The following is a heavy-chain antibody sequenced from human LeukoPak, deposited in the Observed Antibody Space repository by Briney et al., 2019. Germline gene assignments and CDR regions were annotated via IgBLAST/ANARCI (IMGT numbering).Heavy chain of an antibody. CDR2: IYYSGST. J-gene: IGHJ5*02. D-gene: IGHD3-3*01. V-gene: IGHV4-61*01. Sequence: SETLSLTCTVSGGSVSSGSYYWSWIRQPPGKGLEWIGYIYYSGSTNYNPSLKSRVTISVDTSKNQFSLKLSSVTAADTAVYYCARAGVGESWFDPWGQGTLVTVSS. CDR3: ARAGVGESWFDP. CDR1: GGSVSSGSYY.